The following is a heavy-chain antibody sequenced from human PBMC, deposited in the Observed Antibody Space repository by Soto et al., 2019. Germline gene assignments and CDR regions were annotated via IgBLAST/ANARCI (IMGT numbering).Heavy chain of an antibody. CDR1: GGSISSYY. Sequence: PETLSLTCTVSGGSISSYYWSWIRQPPGKGLEWIGYIYYIGSTNYNPSLKSRVTISVDTSKNQFSLKLSSVTAADTAVYYCARDQGVMDTATGMDVWGQGTTVTVS. J-gene: IGHJ6*02. CDR3: ARDQGVMDTATGMDV. CDR2: IYYIGST. D-gene: IGHD5-18*01. V-gene: IGHV4-59*01.